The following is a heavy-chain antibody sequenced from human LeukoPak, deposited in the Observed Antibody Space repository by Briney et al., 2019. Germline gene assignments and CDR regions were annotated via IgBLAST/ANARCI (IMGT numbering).Heavy chain of an antibody. J-gene: IGHJ3*02. V-gene: IGHV3-21*01. CDR3: GVYGDRDAFDI. CDR1: GFTSSSYS. CDR2: ISSSSSYI. Sequence: GGSLRLSCAASGFTSSSYSMNWVRQAPGKGLEWVSSISSSSSYIYYADSVKGRFTISRDNAKSSLYLQMNSLRAEDTAVYYCGVYGDRDAFDIWGQGTMVTVSS. D-gene: IGHD4-17*01.